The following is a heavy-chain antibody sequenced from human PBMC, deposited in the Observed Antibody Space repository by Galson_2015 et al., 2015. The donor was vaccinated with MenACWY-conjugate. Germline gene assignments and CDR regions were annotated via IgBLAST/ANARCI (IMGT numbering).Heavy chain of an antibody. CDR3: ARLHRSSARRRALGCLDN. J-gene: IGHJ4*02. V-gene: IGHV5-10-1*01. CDR2: IDPADSYA. CDR1: GYTFVSYY. Sequence: QSGAEVKKPGESLTISFQGSGYTFVSYYITWVRQMPGKGLEWMGRIDPADSYARYSPSFQGHVIFSIDKSISTAYLQWSSLKASDTAMYYCARLHRSSARRRALGCLDNWGQGTRVTVST. D-gene: IGHD2-15*01.